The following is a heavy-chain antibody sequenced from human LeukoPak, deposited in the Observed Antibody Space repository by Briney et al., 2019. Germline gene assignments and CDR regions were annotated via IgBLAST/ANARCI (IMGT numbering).Heavy chain of an antibody. V-gene: IGHV4-59*01. CDR2: IHYSGST. CDR1: GGSISSYY. D-gene: IGHD3-16*01. CDR3: ARDWGSYWFDP. Sequence: SETLSLTCTVSGGSISSYYWSWIRQPPGKVLEWIGYIHYSGSTNYNPSLKSRVTISVDTSKNQFCRKLSYVTAADTAVYYCARDWGSYWFDPWGQGTLVTVSS. J-gene: IGHJ5*02.